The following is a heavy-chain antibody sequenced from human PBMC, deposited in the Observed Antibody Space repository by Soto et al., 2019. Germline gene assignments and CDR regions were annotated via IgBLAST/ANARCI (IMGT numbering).Heavy chain of an antibody. D-gene: IGHD2-2*01. Sequence: ASVKVSCKASGYTFTIYDINWVLQATGEGLEWMGWMNPNSGNTGYAQKFQGRVTMTRNTSISTAYMELSSLRSEDTAVYYCALFGPAGLRDYYYGMYGWGQGTKVTVAS. CDR1: GYTFTIYD. CDR3: ALFGPAGLRDYYYGMYG. V-gene: IGHV1-8*01. J-gene: IGHJ6*02. CDR2: MNPNSGNT.